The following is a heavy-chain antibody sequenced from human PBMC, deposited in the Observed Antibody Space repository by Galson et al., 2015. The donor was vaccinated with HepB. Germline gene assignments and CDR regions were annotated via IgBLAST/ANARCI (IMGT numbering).Heavy chain of an antibody. CDR1: GYSFTSYW. Sequence: QSGAAAKKPGESLKISCTGSGYSFTSYWIGWGPQVPGKGLEWLGSFSPGDSDTRCSPSFQGQVTISADKSISTAYLQWSSLKASDTAMYYCARRRGVKKSFDYWGRGTLVTVSS. CDR3: ARRRGVKKSFDY. J-gene: IGHJ4*02. D-gene: IGHD3-10*01. CDR2: FSPGDSDT. V-gene: IGHV5-51*03.